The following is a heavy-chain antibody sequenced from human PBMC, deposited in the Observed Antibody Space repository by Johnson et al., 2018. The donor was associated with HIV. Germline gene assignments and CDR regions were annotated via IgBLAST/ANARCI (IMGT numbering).Heavy chain of an antibody. V-gene: IGHV3-53*01. CDR2: IYSGGST. CDR3: ARSPETGDRLWRAFDI. CDR1: GFTVSSNY. J-gene: IGHJ3*02. Sequence: VQLVESGGGLIQPGGSLRLSCAASGFTVSSNYMSWVRQAPGKGLEWVSIIYSGGSTYYAESVKGRFIISRDNSKNTLYLQMNSLRAEDTAVYYCARSPETGDRLWRAFDIWGQGTMVTVSS. D-gene: IGHD4-17*01.